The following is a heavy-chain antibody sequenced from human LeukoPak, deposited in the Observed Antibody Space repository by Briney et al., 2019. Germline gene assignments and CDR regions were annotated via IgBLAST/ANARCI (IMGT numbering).Heavy chain of an antibody. J-gene: IGHJ4*02. CDR3: ARQEPLMGSSWYY. V-gene: IGHV5-51*01. Sequence: GESLKISCKGSGYSFTSYWIGWVRQMPGKGLEWMGIIYSGDSDTRYSPSFQGQVTISVDKSISTAYLQWSSLKASDTAMYYCARQEPLMGSSWYYWGQGTLVTVSS. D-gene: IGHD6-13*01. CDR1: GYSFTSYW. CDR2: IYSGDSDT.